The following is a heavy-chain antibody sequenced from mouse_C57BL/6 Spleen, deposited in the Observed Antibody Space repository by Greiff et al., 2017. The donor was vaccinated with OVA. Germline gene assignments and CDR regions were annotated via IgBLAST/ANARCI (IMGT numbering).Heavy chain of an antibody. CDR1: GYTFTDYN. Sequence: EVQLQQSGPELVKPGASVKIPCKASGYTFTDYNMDWVKQSHGKSLEWIGDINPNNGGTIYNQKFKGKATLTVDKSSSTAYMELRSLTSEDTAVYYCARLGSNSFDYWGQGTTLTVSS. D-gene: IGHD2-5*01. CDR2: INPNNGGT. V-gene: IGHV1-18*01. CDR3: ARLGSNSFDY. J-gene: IGHJ2*01.